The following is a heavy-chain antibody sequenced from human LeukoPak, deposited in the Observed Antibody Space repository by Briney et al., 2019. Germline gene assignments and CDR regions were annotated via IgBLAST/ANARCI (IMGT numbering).Heavy chain of an antibody. CDR3: ARDRLWYGELLTRFDY. V-gene: IGHV3-48*01. CDR1: GFTFSSYS. J-gene: IGHJ4*02. D-gene: IGHD3-10*01. CDR2: ISSSSSTI. Sequence: VGSLRLSCAASGFTFSSYSMNWVRQAPGKGLEWVSYISSSSSTIYYADSVKGRFTISRDNAKNSLYLQMNSLRAEDTAVYYCARDRLWYGELLTRFDYWGQGTLVTVSS.